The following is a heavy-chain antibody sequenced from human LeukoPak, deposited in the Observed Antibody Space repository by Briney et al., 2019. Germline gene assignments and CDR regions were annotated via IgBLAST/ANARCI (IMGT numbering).Heavy chain of an antibody. V-gene: IGHV3-11*01. D-gene: IGHD3-10*01. CDR3: ARRFVQGHFDY. J-gene: IGHJ4*02. Sequence: PGGSLRLSCAVSGFTFSDYYMSWIRQAPGKGLEWVSYISSGGSTISHADSVKGRFTISRDNAENSLYLQMNSLRAEDTAVYYCARRFVQGHFDYWGQGTLVTVSS. CDR1: GFTFSDYY. CDR2: ISSGGSTI.